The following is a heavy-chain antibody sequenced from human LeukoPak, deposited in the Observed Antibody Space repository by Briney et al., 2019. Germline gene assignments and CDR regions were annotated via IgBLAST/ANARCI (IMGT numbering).Heavy chain of an antibody. D-gene: IGHD3-3*01. J-gene: IGHJ6*03. Sequence: SVKVSCKASGGTFSSYAISWVRQAPGQGLEWMGGIIPIFGTANYAQKFQGRVTITADESTSTAYMELSSLRSEDTAVYYCAREVTIFGVVIIKGYMXVWGXGTXVT. CDR1: GGTFSSYA. CDR3: AREVTIFGVVIIKGYMXV. V-gene: IGHV1-69*13. CDR2: IIPIFGTA.